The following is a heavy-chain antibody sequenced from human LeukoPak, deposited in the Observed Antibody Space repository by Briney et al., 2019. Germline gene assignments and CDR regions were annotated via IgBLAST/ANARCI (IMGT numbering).Heavy chain of an antibody. CDR2: ISAGGDKK. CDR1: GFTFSNYA. J-gene: IGHJ4*02. V-gene: IGHV3-23*01. CDR3: VKNVGGNEGAY. Sequence: PGGSLRLSCVASGFTFSNYAMSWVRQAPGKGLQWVSAISAGGDKKHYAGSVKGRFTISRDNSRNTLYVQMSSLKADDTAVYYCVKNVGGNEGAYWGQGTLVTVSS. D-gene: IGHD5-12*01.